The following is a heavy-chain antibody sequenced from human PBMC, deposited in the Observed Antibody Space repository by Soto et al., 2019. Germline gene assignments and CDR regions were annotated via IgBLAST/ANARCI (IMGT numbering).Heavy chain of an antibody. D-gene: IGHD5-18*01. Sequence: ASVKVSCKASGGTFSSYAISWVRQAPGQGLEWMGGIIPIFGTANYAQKFQGRVTITADESTSTAYMELSSLRSEDTAVYYCARDLTRQLWLHSYYYYGMDVWGQGTTVTVSS. CDR1: GGTFSSYA. CDR2: IIPIFGTA. V-gene: IGHV1-69*13. J-gene: IGHJ6*02. CDR3: ARDLTRQLWLHSYYYYGMDV.